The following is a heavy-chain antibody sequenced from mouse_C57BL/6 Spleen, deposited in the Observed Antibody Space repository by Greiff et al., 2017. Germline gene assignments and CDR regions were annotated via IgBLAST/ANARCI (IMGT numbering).Heavy chain of an antibody. CDR1: GYTFTSYW. Sequence: QVQLQQSGAELVRPGSSVKLSCKASGYTFTSYWMHWVKQRPIQGLEWIGNIDPSDSETHYNQKFKDKATLTVDKSSSTAYMQLSSLTSEDSAVYYCASTAQAYAMDYWGQGTSVTVSS. J-gene: IGHJ4*01. D-gene: IGHD3-2*02. CDR2: IDPSDSET. V-gene: IGHV1-52*01. CDR3: ASTAQAYAMDY.